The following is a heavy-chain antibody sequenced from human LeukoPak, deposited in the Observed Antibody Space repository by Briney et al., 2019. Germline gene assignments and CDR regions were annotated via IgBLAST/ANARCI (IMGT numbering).Heavy chain of an antibody. CDR2: IRSKAYGGTT. J-gene: IGHJ6*02. CDR1: GFSFGDYA. Sequence: LTGGSLRLSCAASGFSFGDYAMSWVRQAPGKGLEWVGFIRSKAYGGTTEYAASVKGRLTISRDDSKSIAYLQMNSLKTEDTAVYYCGRVLYSSTSYYYYGMDVWGQGTTVTVSS. CDR3: GRVLYSSTSYYYYGMDV. D-gene: IGHD6-6*01. V-gene: IGHV3-49*04.